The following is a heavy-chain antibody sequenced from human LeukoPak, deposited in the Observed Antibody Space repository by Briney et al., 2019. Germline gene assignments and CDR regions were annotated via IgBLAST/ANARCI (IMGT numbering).Heavy chain of an antibody. CDR3: ATNPTSSGDDY. D-gene: IGHD6-19*01. CDR1: GFTFSSYA. CDR2: ISYDGSNK. Sequence: GRSLRLSCAASGFTFSSYAMHWVRQAPGKGLEWVAVISYDGSNKYYEDSVKGRFTISRDNSKNTLYLQMGSLRAEDMAVYYCATNPTSSGDDYWGQGTLVTVSS. J-gene: IGHJ4*02. V-gene: IGHV3-30*14.